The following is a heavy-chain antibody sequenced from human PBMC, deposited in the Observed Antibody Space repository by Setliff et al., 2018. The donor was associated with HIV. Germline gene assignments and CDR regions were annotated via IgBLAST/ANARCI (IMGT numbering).Heavy chain of an antibody. CDR3: AREGHVATPGSSEFDP. Sequence: ASVKFSCKASGYSFSSYYVHWVRQAPGQGLEWMGIVNPRGGKANYAQRFHGRLTVTTDTSTSTVYMELRLLTSDDTAIYYCAREGHVATPGSSEFDPWGQGTLVTVSS. V-gene: IGHV1-46*01. J-gene: IGHJ5*02. CDR1: GYSFSSYY. CDR2: VNPRGGKA. D-gene: IGHD6-13*01.